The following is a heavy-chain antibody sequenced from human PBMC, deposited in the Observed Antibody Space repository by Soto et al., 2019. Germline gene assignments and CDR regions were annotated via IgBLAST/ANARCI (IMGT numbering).Heavy chain of an antibody. CDR1: GFTFSSYS. CDR3: ARDHRLPPYCSSTSCYRAFDI. V-gene: IGHV3-48*02. CDR2: ISSSSSTI. J-gene: IGHJ3*02. Sequence: PGGSLRLSCAASGFTFSSYSMNWVRQAPGKGLEWVSYISSSSSTIYYADSVKGRFTISRDNAKNSLYLQMNSLRDEDTAVYYCARDHRLPPYCSSTSCYRAFDIWGQGTMVTVSS. D-gene: IGHD2-2*01.